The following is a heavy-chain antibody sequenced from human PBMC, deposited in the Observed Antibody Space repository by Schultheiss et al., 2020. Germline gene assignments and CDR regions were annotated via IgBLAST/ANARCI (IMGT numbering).Heavy chain of an antibody. Sequence: SQTLSLTCTVSGGSISSYYWSWIRQPPGKGLEWIGYIYYSGSTYYNPSLKSRVTISVDTSKNQFSLKLSSVTAADTAVYYCAREDPMVRGVIKSWGQGTLVTVSS. CDR2: IYYSGST. D-gene: IGHD3-10*01. CDR1: GGSISSYY. J-gene: IGHJ4*02. CDR3: AREDPMVRGVIKS. V-gene: IGHV4-59*12.